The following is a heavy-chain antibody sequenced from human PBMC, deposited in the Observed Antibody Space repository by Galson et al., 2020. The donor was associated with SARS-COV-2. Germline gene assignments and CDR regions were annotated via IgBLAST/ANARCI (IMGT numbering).Heavy chain of an antibody. CDR3: ARHSYYGSGSYYNEWYYYGMDV. CDR2: IYPGDSDT. CDR1: GYSFTSYW. V-gene: IGHV5-51*01. J-gene: IGHJ6*02. D-gene: IGHD3-10*01. Sequence: KIGESLKISCKGSGYSFTSYWIGWVRQMPGKGLEWMGIIYPGDSDTRYSPSFQGQVTLSADKSISTAYLQWSSLKASDTAMYYCARHSYYGSGSYYNEWYYYGMDVWGQGTTVTVSS.